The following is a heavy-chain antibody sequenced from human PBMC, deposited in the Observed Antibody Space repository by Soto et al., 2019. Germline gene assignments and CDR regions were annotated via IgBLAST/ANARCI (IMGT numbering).Heavy chain of an antibody. V-gene: IGHV4-59*01. D-gene: IGHD1-26*01. J-gene: IGHJ5*02. CDR3: ARERIVGATHNWFDP. CDR2: IYYSGST. CDR1: GGSISGYY. Sequence: SETLSLTCTVSGGSISGYYWNWIRQPPGKGLEWIGYIYYSGSTNYNPSLKSRVTISVDTSKNQFSLKLSSVTAADTAVYYCARERIVGATHNWFDPWGQGTLVTVSS.